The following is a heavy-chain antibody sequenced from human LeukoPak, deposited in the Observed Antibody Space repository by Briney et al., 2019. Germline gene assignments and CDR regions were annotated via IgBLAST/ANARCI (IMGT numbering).Heavy chain of an antibody. CDR3: AKPRSGSYDFDY. J-gene: IGHJ4*02. V-gene: IGHV3-23*01. D-gene: IGHD1-26*01. CDR1: GFTFSSQG. Sequence: QTGGSLRLSCAASGFTFSSQGMSWVRQAPGKGLEWVSAITGSGSITYYSDSVKGRFTISRDNSKNTVYLQMNSLRAEDTAVYYYAKPRSGSYDFDYWGQGTLVTVSS. CDR2: ITGSGSIT.